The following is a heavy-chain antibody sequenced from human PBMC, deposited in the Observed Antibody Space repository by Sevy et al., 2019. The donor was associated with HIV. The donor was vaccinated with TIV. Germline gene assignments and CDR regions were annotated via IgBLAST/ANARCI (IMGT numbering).Heavy chain of an antibody. J-gene: IGHJ6*04. Sequence: GGSLRLSCAASRFTFNRYGMHWVRQAPGKGLEWVAVISYDGSNEYYADSVKGRFTVSRDNSKKTVYLQMNSLKFEDTAVYYCAKDRIVLMMYATASHYYGLDVWGEGITVTVSS. D-gene: IGHD2-8*01. CDR2: ISYDGSNE. CDR3: AKDRIVLMMYATASHYYGLDV. CDR1: RFTFNRYG. V-gene: IGHV3-30*18.